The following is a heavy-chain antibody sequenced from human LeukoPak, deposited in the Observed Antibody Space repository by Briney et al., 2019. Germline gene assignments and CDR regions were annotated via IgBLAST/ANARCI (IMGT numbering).Heavy chain of an antibody. CDR2: ISSSSSYI. J-gene: IGHJ4*02. V-gene: IGHV3-21*01. D-gene: IGHD3-22*01. Sequence: GGSLRLSCAASGFTFSSYSMNWVRQAPGKGLEWVSSISSSSSYIYYADSVKGRFTISRDNAKNSLYLQMNSLRAEDTAVYYCARDDRYYYDSSGYSIDYWGQGTLVTVSS. CDR3: ARDDRYYYDSSGYSIDY. CDR1: GFTFSSYS.